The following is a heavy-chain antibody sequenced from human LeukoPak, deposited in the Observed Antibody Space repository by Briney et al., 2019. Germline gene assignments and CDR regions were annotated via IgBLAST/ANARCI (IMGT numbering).Heavy chain of an antibody. D-gene: IGHD5-18*01. CDR3: AKGYNYAYEY. CDR1: GFTFSSYW. J-gene: IGHJ4*02. V-gene: IGHV3-7*03. CDR2: IKQDGSEK. Sequence: GGSLRLSCAASGFTFSSYWMSWVRQAPGKGLEWVANIKQDGSEKYYVDSVKGRFTISRDNSKNTLYLQMNSLRPEDTAVYYCAKGYNYAYEYWGQGTLVTVSS.